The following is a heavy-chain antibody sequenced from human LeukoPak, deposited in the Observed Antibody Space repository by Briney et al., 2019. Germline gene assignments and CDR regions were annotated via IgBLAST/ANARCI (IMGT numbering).Heavy chain of an antibody. CDR1: GFTFDDYA. Sequence: GGSLRLSCAASGFTFDDYAMHWVRQAPGKGVEWVSLISGDGGSTYYGDSVKGRFTISRDNAKNTLYLQMNSLRAEDTAVYYCARDSLNSGSYFDYWGQGALVTVS. CDR3: ARDSLNSGSYFDY. CDR2: ISGDGGST. D-gene: IGHD3-10*01. J-gene: IGHJ4*02. V-gene: IGHV3-43*02.